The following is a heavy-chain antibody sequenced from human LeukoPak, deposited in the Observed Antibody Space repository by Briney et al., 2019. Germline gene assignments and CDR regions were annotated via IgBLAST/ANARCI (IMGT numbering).Heavy chain of an antibody. CDR1: GFTFTSYA. Sequence: GGSLRLSCTASGFTFTSYAMHWVRQAPGKGLEWVAVISYDASNKYYADSVRGRFTISRDNARNSLYLQMNSLRDEDTAVYYCARDRHTAMVYYYYYMDVWGTGTTVTVSS. D-gene: IGHD5-18*01. V-gene: IGHV3-30*04. J-gene: IGHJ6*03. CDR3: ARDRHTAMVYYYYYMDV. CDR2: ISYDASNK.